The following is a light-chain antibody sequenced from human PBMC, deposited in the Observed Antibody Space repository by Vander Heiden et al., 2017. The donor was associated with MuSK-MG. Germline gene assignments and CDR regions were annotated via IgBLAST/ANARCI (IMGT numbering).Light chain of an antibody. V-gene: IGKV3-11*01. Sequence: EIVFTQSPSTLSLSPGERATLSCSSSQSVSSYLAWYQQKPGQAPRLLIYDASNRDNGVPARFSGRGSGTDVTLTISSREPEDFAGYYCQHRSNCQGTFGRGTKVEIK. CDR3: QHRSNCQGT. CDR2: DAS. CDR1: QSVSSY. J-gene: IGKJ4*01.